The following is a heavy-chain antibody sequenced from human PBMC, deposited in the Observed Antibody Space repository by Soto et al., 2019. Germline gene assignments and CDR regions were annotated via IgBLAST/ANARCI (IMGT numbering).Heavy chain of an antibody. J-gene: IGHJ4*02. V-gene: IGHV1-46*01. CDR2: INPNVGST. D-gene: IGHD6-13*01. CDR1: GYTFSSYY. Sequence: ASVKVSCKASGYTFSSYYMYWVRQAPGQGLEWVGIINPNVGSTTYAQKFQGRVTMTRDTSTTTVYMELSSLKSEDTAVYYCARGIAASGNFDYWGQGTLVTV. CDR3: ARGIAASGNFDY.